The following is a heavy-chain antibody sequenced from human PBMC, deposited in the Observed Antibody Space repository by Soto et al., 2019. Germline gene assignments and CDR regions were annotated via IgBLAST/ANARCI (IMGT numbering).Heavy chain of an antibody. CDR3: ARDRSIAVADPYNWFDP. J-gene: IGHJ5*02. D-gene: IGHD6-19*01. V-gene: IGHV1-18*04. CDR2: IGAYNGNT. Sequence: GASVKVSCKASGYTFTSYGISWVRQAPGQGLEWMGWIGAYNGNTNYAQKLQGRVTMTTDTSTSTAYMELRSLRSDDTAVYYCARDRSIAVADPYNWFDPWGQGTLVTVSS. CDR1: GYTFTSYG.